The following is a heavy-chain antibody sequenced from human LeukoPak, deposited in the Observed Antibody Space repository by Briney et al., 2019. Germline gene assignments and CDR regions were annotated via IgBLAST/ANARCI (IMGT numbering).Heavy chain of an antibody. J-gene: IGHJ4*02. Sequence: TLSLTCTVSGGSISSYYWSWIRQPPGKALEWLARIDWDDDKYYSTSLKTRLTISKDTSKNQVVLTMTNMDPVDTATYYCARIPMVRGGYYFDYWGQGTLVTVSS. CDR2: IDWDDDK. D-gene: IGHD3-10*01. V-gene: IGHV2-70*11. CDR3: ARIPMVRGGYYFDY. CDR1: GGSISSYYW.